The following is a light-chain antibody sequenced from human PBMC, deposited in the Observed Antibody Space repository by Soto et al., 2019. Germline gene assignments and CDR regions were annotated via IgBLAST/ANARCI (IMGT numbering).Light chain of an antibody. Sequence: IHMTQSPSTVSASVGDSVTISCRASQDIVTYLAWYQQKPGRAPKLLIFEASTLQSGVSPRFRGSGSGSEFSLTISNLQPDDAGVYFCQHYTLSSGPFGGGTRVET. J-gene: IGKJ4*02. CDR2: EAS. V-gene: IGKV1-5*01. CDR3: QHYTLSSGP. CDR1: QDIVTY.